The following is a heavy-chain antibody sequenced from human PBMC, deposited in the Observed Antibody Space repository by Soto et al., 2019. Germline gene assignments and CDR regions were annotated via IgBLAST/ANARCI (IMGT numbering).Heavy chain of an antibody. CDR2: IWYDGGNK. Sequence: GGSLRLSCAASGFTFSSYGMHWVRQAPGKGLEWVAVIWYDGGNKYYADSVKGRFTISRDNSENTLFLQMNSLRVEDTAVYYCARKGGVGGSNLFHIDFWGQGILVTVSS. D-gene: IGHD2-8*02. J-gene: IGHJ4*02. CDR3: ARKGGVGGSNLFHIDF. CDR1: GFTFSSYG. V-gene: IGHV3-33*01.